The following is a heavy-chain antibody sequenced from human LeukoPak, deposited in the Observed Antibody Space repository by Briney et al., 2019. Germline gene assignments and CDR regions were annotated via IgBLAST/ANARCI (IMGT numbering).Heavy chain of an antibody. D-gene: IGHD3-3*01. V-gene: IGHV3-23*01. CDR1: GFTFSSYA. J-gene: IGHJ4*02. Sequence: GGSLRLSCAASGFTFSSYAMSWVRQAPGKGLEWVSAISGSGGSTYYADSVKGRFTISRDNSKNTLYLQMNSLRAEDTAVYYRAKDVTRFLEWLFDYWGQGTLVTVSS. CDR2: ISGSGGST. CDR3: AKDVTRFLEWLFDY.